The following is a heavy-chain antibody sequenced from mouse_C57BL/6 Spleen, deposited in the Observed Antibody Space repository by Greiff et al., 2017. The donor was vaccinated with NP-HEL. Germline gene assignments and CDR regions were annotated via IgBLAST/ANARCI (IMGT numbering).Heavy chain of an antibody. V-gene: IGHV1-62-2*01. CDR2: FYPGSGSI. CDR3: ARHEVSYYYVSSHWYFDV. J-gene: IGHJ1*03. CDR1: GYTFTEYT. Sequence: VQLQQSGAELVKPGASVKLSCKASGYTFTEYTIHWVKQRSGQGLEWIGWFYPGSGSIKYNEKFKDKATLTADKSSSTVYMELSRLTSEDSAVYFCARHEVSYYYVSSHWYFDVWGTATTVTVAS. D-gene: IGHD1-1*01.